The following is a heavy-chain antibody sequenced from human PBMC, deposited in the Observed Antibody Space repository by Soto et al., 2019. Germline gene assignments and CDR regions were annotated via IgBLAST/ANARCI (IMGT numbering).Heavy chain of an antibody. V-gene: IGHV4-59*08. Sequence: SETLSLTCTISGGSISGFYWGWIRQPPGKGLEWIGYIYYSDSTNYNPSLESRVSISVDTPKNQFSLKLSSVTAADTAVYYCAKNWNWGSLVHWGQGTLVTVSS. CDR2: IYYSDST. CDR1: GGSISGFY. CDR3: AKNWNWGSLVH. J-gene: IGHJ4*02. D-gene: IGHD7-27*01.